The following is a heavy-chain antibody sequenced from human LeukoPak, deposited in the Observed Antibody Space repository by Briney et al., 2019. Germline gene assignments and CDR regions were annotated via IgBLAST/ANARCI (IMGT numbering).Heavy chain of an antibody. V-gene: IGHV3-21*01. CDR3: ARDPQDYYGMDV. CDR2: ISSSSSYI. J-gene: IGHJ6*04. CDR1: GFTFSSYS. Sequence: GGSLRLSCAASGFTFSSYSMNWVRQAPGKGLEWVSSISSSSSYIYCADSVKGRFTISRDNAKNSLYLQMNSLRAEDTAVYYCARDPQDYYGMDVWGKGTTVTVSS.